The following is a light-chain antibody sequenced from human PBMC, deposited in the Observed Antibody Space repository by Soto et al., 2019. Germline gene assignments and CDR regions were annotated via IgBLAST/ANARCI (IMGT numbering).Light chain of an antibody. V-gene: IGLV2-23*02. CDR2: EVT. CDR1: SSDVGSYNL. Sequence: QSVLTQPASVSGSPGQSITISCTGTSSDVGSYNLVSCYQQHPGKAPKLMIYEVTKRPSGVSNRFSGSKSGNTASLTISGLQAEDEAEYYCSSYTGSSTFVVFGGGTKLTVL. J-gene: IGLJ2*01. CDR3: SSYTGSSTFVV.